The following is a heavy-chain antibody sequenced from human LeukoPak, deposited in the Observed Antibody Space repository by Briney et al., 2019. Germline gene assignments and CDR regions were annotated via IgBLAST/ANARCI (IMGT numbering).Heavy chain of an antibody. CDR1: GFTFDDYS. Sequence: GGSLRLSCAASGFTFDDYSMHWVRHSPGKGLEWLSGLGWNGDIIDYADSVKGGFTISRDNAKNSLYLQMDSLKTEDTALYYCAKGSLIAASGTLFDFWGQGTRVTVSS. CDR3: AKGSLIAASGTLFDF. J-gene: IGHJ4*02. D-gene: IGHD6-13*01. CDR2: LGWNGDII. V-gene: IGHV3-9*01.